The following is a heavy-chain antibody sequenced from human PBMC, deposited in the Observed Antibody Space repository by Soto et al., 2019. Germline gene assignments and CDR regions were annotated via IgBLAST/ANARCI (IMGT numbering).Heavy chain of an antibody. J-gene: IGHJ6*02. D-gene: IGHD3-16*01. V-gene: IGHV1-69*12. CDR1: GGTFSSYA. Sequence: QVQLVQSGAEVKKPGSSVKVSCKASGGTFSSYAINWVRQAPGQGLEWMGGFIPIFATADYAQKFQGRVTITADESTSTAYMELSSLRSEDTAVYYCAQCLLGVNYYYGMDVWGQGTTVTVSS. CDR3: AQCLLGVNYYYGMDV. CDR2: FIPIFATA.